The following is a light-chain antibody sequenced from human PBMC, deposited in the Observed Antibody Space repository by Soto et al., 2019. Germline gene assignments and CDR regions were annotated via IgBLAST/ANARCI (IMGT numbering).Light chain of an antibody. CDR1: QSISSW. CDR2: DAS. Sequence: DIQMTQSPSALSASVVDRATITCRASQSISSWLAWYQQKPGKAPKLLIYDASTLQSGVPSRFSGSGSGTDFTLTISSLQPEDFATYYCQQSYSTLWTFGQGTKVDIK. J-gene: IGKJ1*01. CDR3: QQSYSTLWT. V-gene: IGKV1-39*01.